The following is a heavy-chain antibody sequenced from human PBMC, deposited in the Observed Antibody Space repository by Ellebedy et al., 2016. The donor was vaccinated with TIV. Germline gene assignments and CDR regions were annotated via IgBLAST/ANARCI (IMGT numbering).Heavy chain of an antibody. CDR2: ISGSSSYI. Sequence: GGSLRLXXAASGFTFSSYSMNWVRQAPGKGLEWVSSISGSSSYIYYADSVKGRFTISRDNAKNSLYLQMNSLRAEDTAVYYCARDLGPWRDYYYYGMDVWGQGTTVTVSS. J-gene: IGHJ6*02. V-gene: IGHV3-21*01. D-gene: IGHD3-16*01. CDR3: ARDLGPWRDYYYYGMDV. CDR1: GFTFSSYS.